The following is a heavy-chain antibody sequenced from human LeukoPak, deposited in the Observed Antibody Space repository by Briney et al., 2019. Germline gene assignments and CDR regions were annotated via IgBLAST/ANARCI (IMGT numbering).Heavy chain of an antibody. Sequence: SETLSLTCAVYGGSFSGYYWSWFRQPPGKGLEWIGEINHSGSTNYNPSLKSRVTISVDTSKNQFSLKLSSVTAADTAVYYCARSMVIGWFDPWGQGTLVTVSS. J-gene: IGHJ5*02. CDR2: INHSGST. D-gene: IGHD5-18*01. V-gene: IGHV4-34*01. CDR1: GGSFSGYY. CDR3: ARSMVIGWFDP.